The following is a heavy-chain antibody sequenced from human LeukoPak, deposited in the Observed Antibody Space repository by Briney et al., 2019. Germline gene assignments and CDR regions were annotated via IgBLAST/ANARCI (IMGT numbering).Heavy chain of an antibody. J-gene: IGHJ4*02. Sequence: QAGGSLRLSCAASGFTFSSYGMHWVRQAPGKGLEWVAFIRYDGSNKYYADSVKGRFTISRDNSKNTLYLQMNSLRAEDTAVYYCAKDRWRMYYYDSSGYYPDYWGQGTLVTVSS. D-gene: IGHD3-22*01. CDR2: IRYDGSNK. CDR3: AKDRWRMYYYDSSGYYPDY. CDR1: GFTFSSYG. V-gene: IGHV3-30*02.